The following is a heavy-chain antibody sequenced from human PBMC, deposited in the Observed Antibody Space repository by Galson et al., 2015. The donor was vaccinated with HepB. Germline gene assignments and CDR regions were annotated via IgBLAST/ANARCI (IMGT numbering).Heavy chain of an antibody. V-gene: IGHV1-69*13. CDR1: GGTFSSYA. J-gene: IGHJ6*02. D-gene: IGHD3-22*01. CDR2: IIPIFGTA. Sequence: SVKVSCKASGGTFSSYAISWVRQAPGQGLEWMGGIIPIFGTANYAQKFQGRVTITADESTSTAYMELSSLRSEDTAVYYCARYYYDSSDANSLPAPMDVWGQGTTVTVSS. CDR3: ARYYYDSSDANSLPAPMDV.